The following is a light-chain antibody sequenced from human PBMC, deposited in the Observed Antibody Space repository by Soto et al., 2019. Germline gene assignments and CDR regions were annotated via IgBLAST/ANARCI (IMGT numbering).Light chain of an antibody. CDR1: SSDVGGYNY. CDR2: DVS. CDR3: SSYTSSSTVV. J-gene: IGLJ2*01. V-gene: IGLV2-14*01. Sequence: SALTQPASVSGSPGQSITISCTETSSDVGGYNYVSWYQQHPGKAPKLMIYDVSNRPSGVSNRFSGSKSGNTASLTISGRQAEDEADYYCSSYTSSSTVVFGGGTKLTVL.